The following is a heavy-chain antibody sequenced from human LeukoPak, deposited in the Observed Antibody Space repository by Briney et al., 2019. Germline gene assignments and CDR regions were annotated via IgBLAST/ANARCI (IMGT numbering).Heavy chain of an antibody. CDR3: ANGPGITIFYYYYGMDV. V-gene: IGHV3-23*01. D-gene: IGHD3-9*01. CDR2: ISASGGST. J-gene: IGHJ6*02. CDR1: GFTFSSSA. Sequence: PGGSLRLSCAASGFTFSSSAMSWVRQVPGKGLEWVSGISASGGSTNYADSVRGRFTISRDNSKNTLYLQMNSLRAEDTAVYYCANGPGITIFYYYYGMDVWGQGTTVTVSS.